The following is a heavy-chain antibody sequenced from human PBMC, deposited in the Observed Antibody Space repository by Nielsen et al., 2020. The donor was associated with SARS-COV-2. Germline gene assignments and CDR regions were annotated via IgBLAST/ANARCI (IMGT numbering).Heavy chain of an antibody. V-gene: IGHV4-59*01. CDR3: AREGDCSKGVCYIRGMDV. J-gene: IGHJ6*03. Sequence: SETLSLTCTVSGGFIGSYYWSWVRQTPGKGLEWIGFIYHSGNTNYNPSLKSRVTISADTSKNQFSLNLRSVTAANTAVYFCAREGDCSKGVCYIRGMDVWGKGTTVTISS. CDR2: IYHSGNT. D-gene: IGHD2-8*01. CDR1: GGFIGSYY.